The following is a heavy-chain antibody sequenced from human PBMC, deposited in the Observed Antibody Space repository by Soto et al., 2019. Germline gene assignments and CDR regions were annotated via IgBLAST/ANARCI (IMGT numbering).Heavy chain of an antibody. D-gene: IGHD2-8*01. CDR3: AKGGDIVLMVYAIRGVPFDY. CDR2: ISGSGGST. J-gene: IGHJ4*02. CDR1: GFTFSSYA. Sequence: GGSLRLSCAASGFTFSSYAMSWVRQAPGKGLEWVSAISGSGGSTYYADSVKGRFTISRDNSKNTLYLQMKSLRAEDTAVYYCAKGGDIVLMVYAIRGVPFDYWGQGTLVTVSS. V-gene: IGHV3-23*01.